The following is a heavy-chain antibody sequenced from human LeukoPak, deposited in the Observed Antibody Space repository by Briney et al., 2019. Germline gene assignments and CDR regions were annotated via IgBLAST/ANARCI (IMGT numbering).Heavy chain of an antibody. V-gene: IGHV1-69*05. Sequence: SVKVSCKASGGTFSSYAISWVRQAPGQGLEWMGRIIPIFGTANYAQKFQGRVTITTDESTSTAYMELSSLRSEDTAVYYCARMAHLPHLHLYGSGSSNWFDPWGQGTLVTASS. CDR1: GGTFSSYA. CDR2: IIPIFGTA. D-gene: IGHD3-10*01. CDR3: ARMAHLPHLHLYGSGSSNWFDP. J-gene: IGHJ5*02.